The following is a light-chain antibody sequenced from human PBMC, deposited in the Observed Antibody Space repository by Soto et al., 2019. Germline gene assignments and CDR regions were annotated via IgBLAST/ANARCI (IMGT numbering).Light chain of an antibody. Sequence: QSVLTQSPSASASLGASVKLTCTLSSGHNSYAIAWHQQQPEKGHRYLMKLDSDGSHSRGDGIPDRFSGSSSGAERYLTISSLQSEDEADYYCQTWDTGVRVFGGGTKLTVL. J-gene: IGLJ3*02. CDR2: LDSDGSH. CDR1: SGHNSYA. CDR3: QTWDTGVRV. V-gene: IGLV4-69*01.